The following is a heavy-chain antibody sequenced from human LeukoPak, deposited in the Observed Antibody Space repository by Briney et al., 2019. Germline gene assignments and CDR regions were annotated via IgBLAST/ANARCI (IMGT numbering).Heavy chain of an antibody. D-gene: IGHD2-15*01. CDR2: IYSGGST. Sequence: PGGSLRLSCAASGFTFYNYWMSWVRQAPGKGLEWVSVIYSGGSTYYADSVKGRFTISRDNSKNTLYLQMNSLRAEDTAVYYCARESCSGGSCYSDYWGQGTLVTVSS. V-gene: IGHV3-53*01. J-gene: IGHJ4*02. CDR1: GFTFYNYW. CDR3: ARESCSGGSCYSDY.